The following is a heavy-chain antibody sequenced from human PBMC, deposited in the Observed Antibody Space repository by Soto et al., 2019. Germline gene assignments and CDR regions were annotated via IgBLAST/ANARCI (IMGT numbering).Heavy chain of an antibody. V-gene: IGHV4-4*02. J-gene: IGHJ4*02. D-gene: IGHD3-10*01. Sequence: SETLSLTCAVSGVSISSGNWWTWVRQTPQRGLEYIGEIFHDGTANYYPSFERRVAISVDTSKNQFSLKLTSVTAADTGVYYCARGSYGAGSDYWGQGTLVTVSS. CDR1: GVSISSGNW. CDR2: IFHDGTA. CDR3: ARGSYGAGSDY.